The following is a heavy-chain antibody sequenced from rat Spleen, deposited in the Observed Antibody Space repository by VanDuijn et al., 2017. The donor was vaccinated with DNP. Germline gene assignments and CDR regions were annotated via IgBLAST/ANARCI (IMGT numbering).Heavy chain of an antibody. CDR2: MSYSGSA. D-gene: IGHD4-2*01. CDR1: DYSITSNY. V-gene: IGHV3-1*01. J-gene: IGHJ3*01. CDR3: ARGGAGIWFAY. Sequence: EVQLQESGPGLVKPSQSLSLTCSVTDYSITSNYWAWIRKFPGNKMEWMGYMSYSGSASYNPSLKSRISITRDTSKTQFCLQLNSVTTEDTATYYCARGGAGIWFAYWGQGTLVTVSS.